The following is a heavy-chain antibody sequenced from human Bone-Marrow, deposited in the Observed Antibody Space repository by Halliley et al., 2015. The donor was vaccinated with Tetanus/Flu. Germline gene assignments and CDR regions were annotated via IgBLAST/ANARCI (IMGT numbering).Heavy chain of an antibody. CDR3: AKDPTGTTNF. Sequence: KGVEWGSRMRGRTGVTDFADSVKGRFTNSRDNSKNPLYLQMNSLRVEDTAKYYCAKDPTGTTNFWGQGTLVTVSS. CDR2: MRGRTGVT. V-gene: IGHV3-23*01. J-gene: IGHJ4*02. D-gene: IGHD1-7*01.